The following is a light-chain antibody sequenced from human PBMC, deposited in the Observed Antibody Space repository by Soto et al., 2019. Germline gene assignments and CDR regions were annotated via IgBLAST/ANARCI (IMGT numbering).Light chain of an antibody. CDR3: CSYAGSSTFVV. CDR2: EGS. CDR1: SSDVGSYNL. Sequence: QSALTQPASVSGSPGQSITISCTGTSSDVGSYNLVSWYQQHPGKAPKLLLYEGSKRPSGVSNRFYGSKSGNTASLTISGLQAEDEADYYCCSYAGSSTFVVFGGGTKLTVL. V-gene: IGLV2-23*03. J-gene: IGLJ2*01.